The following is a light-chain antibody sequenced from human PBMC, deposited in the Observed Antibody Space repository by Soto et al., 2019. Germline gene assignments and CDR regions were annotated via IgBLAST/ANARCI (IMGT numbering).Light chain of an antibody. CDR2: GNS. CDR1: SSNIGAGYD. CDR3: QSYDSSLSRVL. Sequence: QSVLTQPPSVSGAPGQRVTISCTGSSSNIGAGYDVHWYQQLPGTAPKLLIYGNSNRPSGVPDRFSGSKSGTSASLAITGLQAEDEADYYCQSYDSSLSRVLFGGGTKLTVL. J-gene: IGLJ2*01. V-gene: IGLV1-40*01.